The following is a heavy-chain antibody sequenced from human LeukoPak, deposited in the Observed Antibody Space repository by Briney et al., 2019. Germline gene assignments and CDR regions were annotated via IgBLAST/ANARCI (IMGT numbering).Heavy chain of an antibody. D-gene: IGHD3-3*02. Sequence: SVKVSCKASGFTFTSSAMQCVRQARGQRLEWIGWIVVGSGNTNYAQKFQERVTITRDMSTSTAYMELSSLRSEDTAVYYCAASVLARAFDIWGQGTMVTVSS. CDR1: GFTFTSSA. J-gene: IGHJ3*02. CDR3: AASVLARAFDI. CDR2: IVVGSGNT. V-gene: IGHV1-58*02.